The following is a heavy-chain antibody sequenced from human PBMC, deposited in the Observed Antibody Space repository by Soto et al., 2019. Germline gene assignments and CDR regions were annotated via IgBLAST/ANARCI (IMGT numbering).Heavy chain of an antibody. J-gene: IGHJ4*02. CDR2: IIPIFGTA. CDR3: ARDQSNYDILTGYYPRFRFDY. Sequence: AVKVSCKASGGTFSSYAISWVRQAPGQGLEWMGGIIPIFGTANYAQKFQGRVTITADESTSTAYMELSSLRSEDTAVYYCARDQSNYDILTGYYPRFRFDYWGQGTMVTVYS. CDR1: GGTFSSYA. D-gene: IGHD3-9*01. V-gene: IGHV1-69*13.